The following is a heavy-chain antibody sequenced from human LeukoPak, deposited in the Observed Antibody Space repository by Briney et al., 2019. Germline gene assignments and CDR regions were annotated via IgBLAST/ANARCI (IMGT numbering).Heavy chain of an antibody. V-gene: IGHV1-18*01. CDR1: GYTFTSYG. J-gene: IGHJ4*02. D-gene: IGHD3-22*01. Sequence: ASVKVSCKASGYTFTSYGISWVRPAPGQGLEWMGWISAYNGNTNYAQKLQGRVTTTTDTSTSTAYMDLRSLRSDDAAVYYCARWADYYDRSVYQYYFDYWGQGTLVIVSS. CDR2: ISAYNGNT. CDR3: ARWADYYDRSVYQYYFDY.